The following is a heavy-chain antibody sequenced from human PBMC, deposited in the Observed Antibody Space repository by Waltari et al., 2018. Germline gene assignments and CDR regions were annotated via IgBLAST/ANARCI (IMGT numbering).Heavy chain of an antibody. CDR1: GGTFRSYA. D-gene: IGHD3-10*01. V-gene: IGHV1-69*01. J-gene: IGHJ4*02. CDR2: ISPILGTA. CDR3: ARDPNYYGSGPRDDY. Sequence: QVQMVQSGAEVKKPGSSVKVHCKASGGTFRSYAISWVREAPGQGLEWMGGISPILGTANYAQKFQGRVTITADESTSTAYMELSSLRSEDTAVYYCARDPNYYGSGPRDDYWGQGTLVTVSS.